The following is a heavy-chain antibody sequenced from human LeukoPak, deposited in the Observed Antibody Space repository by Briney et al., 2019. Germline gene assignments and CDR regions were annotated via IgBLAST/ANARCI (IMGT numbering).Heavy chain of an antibody. CDR1: GFTFSSYS. J-gene: IGHJ6*03. Sequence: GGSLRLSCAASGFTFSSYSMNWVRQAPGKGLEWVSSISSSSSYIYYADSVKGRFTISRDNAKNSPYLQMNSLRAEDTAVYYCAGYCSSTSCYSNYYYYMDVWGKGTTVTVSS. V-gene: IGHV3-21*01. CDR2: ISSSSSYI. D-gene: IGHD2-2*01. CDR3: AGYCSSTSCYSNYYYYMDV.